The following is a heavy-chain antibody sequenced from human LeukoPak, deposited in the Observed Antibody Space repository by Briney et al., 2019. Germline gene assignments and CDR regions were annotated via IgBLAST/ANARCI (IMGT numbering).Heavy chain of an antibody. CDR3: ARDGGLRYRFDY. Sequence: GGSLRLSCAASGFTFSSFSMNWVRQAPGKGLEWVSLIYRGGGTYYADSVKGRFTISRDNSQNTLYLQMNSLRVEDTAVYYCARDGGLRYRFDYWGQGTLVTVSS. V-gene: IGHV3-53*01. D-gene: IGHD5-12*01. CDR2: IYRGGGT. J-gene: IGHJ4*02. CDR1: GFTFSSFS.